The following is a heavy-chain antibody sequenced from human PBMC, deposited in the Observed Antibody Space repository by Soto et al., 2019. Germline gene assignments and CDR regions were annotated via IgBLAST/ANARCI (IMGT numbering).Heavy chain of an antibody. CDR1: GDSISSGGYY. J-gene: IGHJ4*02. V-gene: IGHV4-31*03. Sequence: QVQLQESGPGLVKPSQTLSLTCTVSGDSISSGGYYWSWIRQHPGKGLEWIGYIYYSGSTYYNPSLKGRVIISVDTSKNQFSLKLSSVTAADPAVYYCARGSTVAAILFDYWGQGTLVTVSS. D-gene: IGHD2-15*01. CDR3: ARGSTVAAILFDY. CDR2: IYYSGST.